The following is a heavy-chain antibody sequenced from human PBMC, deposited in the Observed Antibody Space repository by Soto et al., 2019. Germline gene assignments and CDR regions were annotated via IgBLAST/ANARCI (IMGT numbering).Heavy chain of an antibody. CDR1: GGSVSSGSYY. D-gene: IGHD5-18*01. J-gene: IGHJ6*02. CDR3: ARPLYSYGPMDV. CDR2: IYYSGST. V-gene: IGHV4-61*01. Sequence: SETLSLTRTVSGGSVSSGSYYWSWIRQPPGKGLEWIGYIYYSGSTNYNPSLKSRVTISVDTSKNQFSLKLSSVTAADTAVYYCARPLYSYGPMDVWGQGTTVTVS.